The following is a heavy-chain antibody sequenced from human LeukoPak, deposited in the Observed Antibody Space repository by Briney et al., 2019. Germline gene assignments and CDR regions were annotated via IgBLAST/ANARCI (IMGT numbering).Heavy chain of an antibody. J-gene: IGHJ4*02. Sequence: GASVKVSCKASGGTFSSYAISWVRQAPGQGLEWMGGIIPIFGTANYAQKFQGRVTITADESTSTAYMELSSLRSEDTAVYYCARGRGPAGPGYCSGGSCYSGAFDYWGQGTLVTVSS. V-gene: IGHV1-69*13. CDR3: ARGRGPAGPGYCSGGSCYSGAFDY. CDR1: GGTFSSYA. D-gene: IGHD2-15*01. CDR2: IIPIFGTA.